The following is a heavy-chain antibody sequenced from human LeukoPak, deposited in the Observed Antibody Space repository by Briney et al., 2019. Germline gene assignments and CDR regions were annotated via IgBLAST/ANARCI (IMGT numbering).Heavy chain of an antibody. Sequence: AGGSLRLSCAASGFTFSTYWMSWVRQAPGKGLEWVANIKQDGSEKYYVDSVKGRFTISRDNAKNSLYLQMNSLRAEDTAVYYCARDRDAAVAYFDYWGQGTLVTVSS. CDR1: GFTFSTYW. D-gene: IGHD4-23*01. CDR3: ARDRDAAVAYFDY. J-gene: IGHJ4*02. CDR2: IKQDGSEK. V-gene: IGHV3-7*01.